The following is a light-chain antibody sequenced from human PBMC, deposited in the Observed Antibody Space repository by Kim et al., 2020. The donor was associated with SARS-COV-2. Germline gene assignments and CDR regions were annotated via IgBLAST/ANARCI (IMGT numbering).Light chain of an antibody. CDR1: QGIRND. CDR3: LQDYTFPLS. Sequence: AIQMTQSPSSLSASVGDRVTITCRASQGIRNDLGWYQQKPGKAPKLLIYAATTLQSGVPTRFSGSGSGTDFTLTISSLQPEDVATYYCLQDYTFPLSFGPGTKVDIK. CDR2: AAT. V-gene: IGKV1-6*01. J-gene: IGKJ3*01.